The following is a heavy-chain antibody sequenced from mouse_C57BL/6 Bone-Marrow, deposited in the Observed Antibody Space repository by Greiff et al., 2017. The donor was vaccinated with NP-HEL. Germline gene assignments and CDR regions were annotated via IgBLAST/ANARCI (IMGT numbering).Heavy chain of an antibody. CDR2: ISSGGSYT. V-gene: IGHV5-6*01. Sequence: EVKLMESGGDLVKPGGSLKLSCAASGFTFSSYGMSWVRQTPDKRLEWVATISSGGSYTYYPDSVKGRFTISTDNAKNTLYLQMSSLKAEDTAMYYCSRHKGLAYWGQGTLVTVSA. J-gene: IGHJ3*01. CDR3: SRHKGLAY. CDR1: GFTFSSYG.